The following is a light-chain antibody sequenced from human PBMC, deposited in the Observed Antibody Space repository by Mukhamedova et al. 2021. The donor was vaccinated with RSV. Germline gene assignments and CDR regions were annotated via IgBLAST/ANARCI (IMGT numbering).Light chain of an antibody. CDR3: QQSYETPRT. Sequence: WYQRRVHGTAPKLLIYTASTLQSGVPSRFSGSGSGTDFTLSISGLQPEDFATYYCQQSYETPRTFGQGTRVEMK. CDR2: TAS. J-gene: IGKJ1*01. V-gene: IGKV1-39*01.